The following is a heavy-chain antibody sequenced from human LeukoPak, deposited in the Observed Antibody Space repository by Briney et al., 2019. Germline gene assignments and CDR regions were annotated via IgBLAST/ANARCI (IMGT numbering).Heavy chain of an antibody. CDR3: ARYCPTSCNAGDTFDI. CDR1: GYTFTDYY. D-gene: IGHD2/OR15-2a*01. CDR2: LNPNGGGT. J-gene: IGHJ3*02. V-gene: IGHV1-2*02. Sequence: ASVKVSCKASGYTFTDYYLHWVRQAPGQGLEWMGWLNPNGGGTNFAQDFQGRVTMTRDTSITTAYMELSTLRSDDTAVYYCARYCPTSCNAGDTFDIWGQGTVVTVSS.